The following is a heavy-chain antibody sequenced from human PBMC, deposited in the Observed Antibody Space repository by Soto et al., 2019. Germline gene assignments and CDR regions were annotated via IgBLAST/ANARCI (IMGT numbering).Heavy chain of an antibody. CDR1: GYTFTGYY. J-gene: IGHJ4*02. V-gene: IGHV1-2*02. Sequence: QVQLVQSGAEVKKPGASVKVSCKASGYTFTGYYMHWVRQAPGQGLEWMGWINPNSGGTNYAQKFQGVVTMAREPFLRPAHLGAGRPGFDDQAVYYCASEIAAAGAFDYWGQGTLVTVSS. CDR3: ASEIAAAGAFDY. D-gene: IGHD6-13*01. CDR2: INPNSGGT.